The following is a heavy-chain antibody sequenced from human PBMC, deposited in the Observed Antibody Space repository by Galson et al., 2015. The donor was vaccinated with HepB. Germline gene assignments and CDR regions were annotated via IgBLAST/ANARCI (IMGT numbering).Heavy chain of an antibody. CDR3: AKGRYASRSHFDS. V-gene: IGHV3-23*01. D-gene: IGHD3-16*01. CDR2: ISASGGDT. CDR1: GFTFSNYA. Sequence: SLRLSCAASGFTFSNYAMRWVRQARGKGLEWVSTISASGGDTKYAESVNGRFTISRDNANNTLSLQMTSPRDEDTALYFCAKGRYASRSHFDSWGQGALGTVSS. J-gene: IGHJ4*02.